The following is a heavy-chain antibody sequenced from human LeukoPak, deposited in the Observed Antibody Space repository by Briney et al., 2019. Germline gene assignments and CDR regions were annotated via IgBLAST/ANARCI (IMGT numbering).Heavy chain of an antibody. CDR2: IDRDGVT. V-gene: IGHV3-13*01. CDR3: ARENLEYGDYAIDY. CDR1: GFIFTKYD. D-gene: IGHD4-17*01. Sequence: GGSLRLSCAASGFIFTKYDMHWVRHVTGRGLEWVSGIDRDGVTYYSDSVKGRFTMSRENGENSVYLQLNSLRAGDTAVYFCARENLEYGDYAIDYWGQGILVTVSS. J-gene: IGHJ4*02.